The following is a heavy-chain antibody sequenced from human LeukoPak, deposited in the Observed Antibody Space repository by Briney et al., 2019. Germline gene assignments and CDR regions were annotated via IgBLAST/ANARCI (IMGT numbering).Heavy chain of an antibody. CDR2: ISHSGTT. CDR3: ARRAKVVRGYYMDV. J-gene: IGHJ6*03. V-gene: IGHV4-34*01. Sequence: SETLSLTCAVYGGSFSGYYWSWIRQPPGKGLEWIGEISHSGTTNYNPSLKSRVTISVDTSKNQFSLKLSSVTAADTAVYYCARRAKVVRGYYMDVWGKGTTVTISS. CDR1: GGSFSGYY. D-gene: IGHD3-10*01.